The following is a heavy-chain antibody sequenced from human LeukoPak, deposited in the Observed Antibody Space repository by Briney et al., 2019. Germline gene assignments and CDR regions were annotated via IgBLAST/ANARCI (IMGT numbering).Heavy chain of an antibody. CDR3: ARGEPYYDSSGVDY. Sequence: PGGSLRLSCAASGFTFSSYGMHWVRQAPGKGLEWVAVISYDGSNKYYADSVKGRFTISRDNAKNSLYLQMNSLRAEDTAVYYCARGEPYYDSSGVDYWGQGTLVTVSS. J-gene: IGHJ4*02. CDR1: GFTFSSYG. CDR2: ISYDGSNK. D-gene: IGHD3-22*01. V-gene: IGHV3-30*03.